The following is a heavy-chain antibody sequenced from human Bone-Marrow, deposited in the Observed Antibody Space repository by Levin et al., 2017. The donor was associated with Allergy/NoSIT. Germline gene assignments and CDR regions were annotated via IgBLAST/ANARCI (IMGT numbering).Heavy chain of an antibody. V-gene: IGHV3-66*01. Sequence: HSGGSLRLSCAASGFTVSSNYMSWVRQAPGKGLEWVSVIYSGGSTYYADSVKGRFTISRDNSKNTLYLQMNSLRAEDTAVYYCARDRKTSIAARRVDYWGQGTLVTVSS. J-gene: IGHJ4*02. D-gene: IGHD6-6*01. CDR1: GFTVSSNY. CDR3: ARDRKTSIAARRVDY. CDR2: IYSGGST.